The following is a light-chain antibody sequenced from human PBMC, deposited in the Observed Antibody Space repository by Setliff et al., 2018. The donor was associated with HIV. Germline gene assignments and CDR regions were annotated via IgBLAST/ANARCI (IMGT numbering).Light chain of an antibody. CDR2: RNN. Sequence: QSVLAQPPSASGTPGQRVTISCSGSSSNIGSNTVNWYQQLPGTAPTLLIYRNNQRPSGVSDRFSGSKSGNTASLTISGLQTEDEADYYCCSYTSSLTDVFGTGTKGTVL. J-gene: IGLJ1*01. CDR1: SSNIGSNT. V-gene: IGLV1-44*01. CDR3: CSYTSSLTDV.